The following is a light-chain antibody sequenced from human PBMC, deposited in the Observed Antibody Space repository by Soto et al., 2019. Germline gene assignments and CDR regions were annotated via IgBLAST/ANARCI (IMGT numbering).Light chain of an antibody. Sequence: DIQMTQSPSTQSASVGDKVTITCRASQTTSFWLAWYQQKPGKAPKLLIYDASSLESGGPSRFRGSGSGTEFTLTISSLQPDDFATYYCQQYHSSPYTFGQGTKLEIQ. J-gene: IGKJ2*01. CDR1: QTTSFW. V-gene: IGKV1-5*01. CDR2: DAS. CDR3: QQYHSSPYT.